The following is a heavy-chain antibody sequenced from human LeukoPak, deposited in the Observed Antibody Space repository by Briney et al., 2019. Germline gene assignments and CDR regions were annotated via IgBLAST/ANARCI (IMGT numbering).Heavy chain of an antibody. Sequence: GGSLRLSCAASGFTFSRYWMSWVRQAPGKGLERVSSISSSSNYIYYADSLKGRFTISRDNAKNSLYLQMNSLRAEDTAVYYCARLIYGSGSYTAFDIWGQGTMVTVSS. CDR1: GFTFSRYW. CDR3: ARLIYGSGSYTAFDI. J-gene: IGHJ3*02. CDR2: ISSSSNYI. V-gene: IGHV3-21*01. D-gene: IGHD3-10*01.